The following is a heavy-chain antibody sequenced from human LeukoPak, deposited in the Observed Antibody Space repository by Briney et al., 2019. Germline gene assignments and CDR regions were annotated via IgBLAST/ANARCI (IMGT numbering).Heavy chain of an antibody. CDR2: IKDSGST. CDR1: GGSFSVYY. J-gene: IGHJ4*02. Sequence: SETLSLTCAVYGGSFSVYYWSWIRQPPGKGLEWIGEIKDSGSTNYNPSLKSRVTISGDTSKNQFSLTLSSVTAADTAVYYCARGQGSSGWYKYWGQGTLVTVSS. D-gene: IGHD6-19*01. CDR3: ARGQGSSGWYKY. V-gene: IGHV4-34*01.